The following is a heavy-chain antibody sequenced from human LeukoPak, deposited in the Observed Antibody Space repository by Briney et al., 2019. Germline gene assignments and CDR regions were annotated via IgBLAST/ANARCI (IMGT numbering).Heavy chain of an antibody. CDR1: GLTFTSYA. CDR2: ISGSGGTT. V-gene: IGHV3-23*01. Sequence: PGGSLGLSCAASGLTFTSYAMNWVRQAPGKGLEWVSSISGSGGTTYNADSVKGRFTISRDNSKNTLYLQMNNLRAEDTAVYYCAKGDLGFGRFYFDYWGHGNLVTVSP. CDR3: AKGDLGFGRFYFDY. D-gene: IGHD3-16*01. J-gene: IGHJ4*01.